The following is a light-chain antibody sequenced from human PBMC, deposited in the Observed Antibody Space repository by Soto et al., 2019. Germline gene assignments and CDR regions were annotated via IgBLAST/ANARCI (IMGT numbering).Light chain of an antibody. Sequence: QSALTQPASVSGSPGQSIAISCTGTSSDVGSYNSVSWYQQHPGKAPKLMIYEGSKRPSGVSDRFSGSKSGNTASLTISGLQAEDEADYYCCSYAGGRTFVVFGGGTKLTVL. V-gene: IGLV2-23*03. CDR1: SSDVGSYNS. J-gene: IGLJ3*02. CDR2: EGS. CDR3: CSYAGGRTFVV.